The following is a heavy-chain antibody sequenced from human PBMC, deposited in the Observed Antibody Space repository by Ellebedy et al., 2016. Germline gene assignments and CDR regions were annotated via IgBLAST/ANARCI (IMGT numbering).Heavy chain of an antibody. V-gene: IGHV3-9*01. D-gene: IGHD2-15*01. Sequence: GGSLRLSCAASGFTFDDYAMHWVRQAPGKGLEWVSGISWNSGSIRYADSVKGLFTISRDNAKNSLYLQMNSLRAEDTAVCYCARGLLGYCSGGRCYSDLDYWGQGTLVTVSS. CDR2: ISWNSGSI. CDR1: GFTFDDYA. J-gene: IGHJ4*02. CDR3: ARGLLGYCSGGRCYSDLDY.